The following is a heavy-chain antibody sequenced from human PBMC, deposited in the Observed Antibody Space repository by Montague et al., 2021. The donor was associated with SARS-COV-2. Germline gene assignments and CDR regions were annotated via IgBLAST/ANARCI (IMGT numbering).Heavy chain of an antibody. CDR2: VYSGGAT. CDR3: VRDGGLRFSGGAMDV. D-gene: IGHD3-3*01. V-gene: IGHV4-31*03. Sequence: TLSLTCNVSSGSMISGGYYWSWIRQPPGKGLEWIGYVYSGGATYYNPSLKSRVTISEDMSKNQFSLRLTSVTAADTAVYYCVRDGGLRFSGGAMDVWGKGTTVTVSS. CDR1: SGSMISGGYY. J-gene: IGHJ6*04.